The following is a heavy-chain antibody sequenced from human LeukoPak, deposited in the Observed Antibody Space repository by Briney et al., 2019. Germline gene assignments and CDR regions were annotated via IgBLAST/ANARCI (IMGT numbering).Heavy chain of an antibody. V-gene: IGHV4-39*07. D-gene: IGHD3-22*01. CDR2: IYYSGST. J-gene: IGHJ4*02. CDR1: GFTFSSYE. CDR3: ARATYYYDSSGYYSSCYFDY. Sequence: KSGGSLRLSCAASGFTFSSYEMNWVRQAPGKGLEWIGSIYYSGSTYYNPSLKSRVTISVDTSKNQFSLKLSSVTAADTAVYYCARATYYYDSSGYYSSCYFDYWGQGTLVTVSS.